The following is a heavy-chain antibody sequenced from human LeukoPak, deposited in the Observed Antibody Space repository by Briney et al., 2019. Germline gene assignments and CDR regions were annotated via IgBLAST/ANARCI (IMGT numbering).Heavy chain of an antibody. CDR1: GGSITGYY. J-gene: IGHJ4*02. D-gene: IGHD6-13*01. CDR2: IYYSGST. CDR3: ARLGITAPGMGYFDF. V-gene: IGHV4-59*08. Sequence: SETLSLTCTVSGGSITGYYWNWIRQPPGKGLEWIGYIYYSGSTNYNPSLKSRVTISVDTSNYQFSLKLSSVTAADTAMYYCARLGITAPGMGYFDFWGQGTLVTFSS.